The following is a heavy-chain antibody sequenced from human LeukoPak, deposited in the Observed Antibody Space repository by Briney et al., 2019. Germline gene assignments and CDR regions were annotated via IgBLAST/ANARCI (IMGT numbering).Heavy chain of an antibody. Sequence: SETLSLTCAVSGGSISSSNWWSWVRQPPGKGLEWIGEIYHSGSTDYNPSLKSRVTISVDKSKNQFSLRLSSVTAADTAVYYCARHDIWSRRSFDYWGQGTLVTVSS. CDR1: GGSISSSNW. D-gene: IGHD3-10*01. CDR3: ARHDIWSRRSFDY. CDR2: IYHSGST. J-gene: IGHJ4*02. V-gene: IGHV4-4*02.